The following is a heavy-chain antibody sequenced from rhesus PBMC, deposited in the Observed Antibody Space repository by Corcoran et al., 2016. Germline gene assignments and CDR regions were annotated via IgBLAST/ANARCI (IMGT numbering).Heavy chain of an antibody. CDR3: ARRRAAVAAHFDY. V-gene: IGHV4-93*02. CDR1: GGSITSSNW. CDR2: IYGSGGST. D-gene: IGHD4-29*01. J-gene: IGHJ4*01. Sequence: QVQLQESGPAVVQPSETLSLTCAVSGGSITSSNWWSWIRQSPGKGLEWIGGIYGSGGSTEYNPSLKSRVTISIDTSKNQFSLKLSSVTAADTAVYYCARRRAAVAAHFDYWGQGVLVTVSS.